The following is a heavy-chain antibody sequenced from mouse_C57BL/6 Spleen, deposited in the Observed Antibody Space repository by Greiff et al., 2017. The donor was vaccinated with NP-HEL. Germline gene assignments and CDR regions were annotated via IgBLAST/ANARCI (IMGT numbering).Heavy chain of an antibody. J-gene: IGHJ1*03. CDR3: ARVTTVVATDWYFDV. CDR1: GYTFTSYW. Sequence: QVQLQQPGAELVKPGASVKLSCKASGYTFTSYWMQWVKQRPGQGLEWIGEIDPSDSYTNYNQKFKGKATLTVDTSSSTAYMQRSSLTSEDSAVYYGARVTTVVATDWYFDVGGTGTTVTVSS. V-gene: IGHV1-50*01. CDR2: IDPSDSYT. D-gene: IGHD1-1*01.